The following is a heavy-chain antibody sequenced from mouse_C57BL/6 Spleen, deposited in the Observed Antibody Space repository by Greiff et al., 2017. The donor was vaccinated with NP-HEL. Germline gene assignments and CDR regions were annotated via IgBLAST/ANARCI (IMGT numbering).Heavy chain of an antibody. D-gene: IGHD2-2*01. CDR1: GYTFTDYY. J-gene: IGHJ3*01. Sequence: EVQLQQSGPELVKPGASVKISCKASGYTFTDYYMNWVKQSHGKSLEWIGDINPNNGGTSYNQKFKGKATLTVDKSSSTAYMELRSLTSEDSAVYYCARSGYAWFAYWGQGTLVTVSA. CDR2: INPNNGGT. V-gene: IGHV1-26*01. CDR3: ARSGYAWFAY.